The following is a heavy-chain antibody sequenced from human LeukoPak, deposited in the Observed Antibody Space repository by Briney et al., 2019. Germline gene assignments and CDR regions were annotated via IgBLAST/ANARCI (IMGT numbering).Heavy chain of an antibody. D-gene: IGHD5-18*01. CDR3: AKSTDTAMVWYWFDP. V-gene: IGHV3-43*02. CDR2: ISGAGGST. J-gene: IGHJ5*02. CDR1: GFTSDVYA. Sequence: PGGCLRLSCAVSGFTSDVYAMHGVRQAPGKGLEWVSLISGAGGSTYYADSVKGRFTISRDNSKNYLYLQMNSVRTEDTALYCCAKSTDTAMVWYWFDPWGQGTLVTVSS.